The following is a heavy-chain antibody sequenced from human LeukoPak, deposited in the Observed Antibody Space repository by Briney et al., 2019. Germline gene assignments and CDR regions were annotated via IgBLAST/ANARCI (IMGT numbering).Heavy chain of an antibody. CDR1: GGSISSYY. CDR3: ARLSWPGRGSRFDP. D-gene: IGHD2/OR15-2a*01. V-gene: IGHV4-59*01. J-gene: IGHJ5*02. Sequence: PSETLSLTCTVSGGSISSYYWSWIRQPPGKGLEWIGYIYYSGSTNYNPSLKSRVTILVDTSKNQFSLRLSSVTAADTAVYYCARLSWPGRGSRFDPWGQGTLVTVSS. CDR2: IYYSGST.